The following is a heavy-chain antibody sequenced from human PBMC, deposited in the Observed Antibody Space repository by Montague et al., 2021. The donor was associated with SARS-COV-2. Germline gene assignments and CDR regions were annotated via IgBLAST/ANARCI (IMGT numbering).Heavy chain of an antibody. D-gene: IGHD3-16*02. CDR3: AHQYYDYVWGSYRPDYFDY. V-gene: IGHV2-5*08. CDR2: IFWDDEK. Sequence: PALVKPTQTLTLTCTFSGFSLSTSGMCVSWIRQSPGKGLEWLGVIFWDDEKRYNPTLKTRLTISMGTSQNQVVITLTDMGPADTAAYFCAHQYYDYVWGSYRPDYFDYWGQGTLVTVSS. CDR1: GFSLSTSGMC. J-gene: IGHJ4*02.